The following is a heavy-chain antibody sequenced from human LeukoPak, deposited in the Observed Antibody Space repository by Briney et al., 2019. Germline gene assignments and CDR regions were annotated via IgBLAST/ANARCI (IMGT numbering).Heavy chain of an antibody. V-gene: IGHV1-2*02. J-gene: IGHJ4*02. CDR1: GYTFTGHY. CDR3: ARALYGDYLDY. D-gene: IGHD4-17*01. Sequence: ASVKVSCKASGYTFTGHYIHWVRQAPGQGLEWMGWINPNSGGTNSAQKFQGRVTMTRDMSISTAYMELSRLRSDDTAVYYCARALYGDYLDYWGQGTPVTVSS. CDR2: INPNSGGT.